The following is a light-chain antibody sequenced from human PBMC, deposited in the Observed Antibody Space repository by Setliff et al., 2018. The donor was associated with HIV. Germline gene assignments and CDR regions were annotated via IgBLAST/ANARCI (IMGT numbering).Light chain of an antibody. Sequence: QSVLTQPPSVSGTPGQRVTISCSGSNSNIGSSYVYWYQQFAGAAPKLLIYRNVQRPSGVPDRFSGSKSGTSASLAISGLRSEDDGDYYCATWDDSLAGVVFGGGTKVTV. CDR1: NSNIGSSY. CDR3: ATWDDSLAGVV. J-gene: IGLJ2*01. V-gene: IGLV1-47*01. CDR2: RNV.